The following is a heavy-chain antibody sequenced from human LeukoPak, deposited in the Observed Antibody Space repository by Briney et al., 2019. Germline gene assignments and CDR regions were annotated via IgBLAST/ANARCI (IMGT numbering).Heavy chain of an antibody. CDR1: GGSISSGGYY. Sequence: SETLSLTCTVSGGSISSGGYYWSWIRQPPGKGLEWIGEINHSGSTNYNPSLKSRVTISVDTSKNQFSLKLSSVTAADTAVYYCARNDGDDWFDPWGQGTLVTVSS. V-gene: IGHV4-39*07. CDR3: ARNDGDDWFDP. D-gene: IGHD4-17*01. J-gene: IGHJ5*02. CDR2: INHSGST.